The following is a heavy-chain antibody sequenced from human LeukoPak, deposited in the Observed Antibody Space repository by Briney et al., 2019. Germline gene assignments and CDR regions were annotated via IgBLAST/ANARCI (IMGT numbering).Heavy chain of an antibody. CDR3: AKVARFNWNDRFDY. Sequence: GGSLRLSCAASGFTFSSYGMHWVRQAPGKGLEWVAFIRYDGDIKYYADSVKGRFTISRDNSKNTLYLQMNSLRAEDTAAYYCAKVARFNWNDRFDYWGQGTLVTVSS. CDR1: GFTFSSYG. J-gene: IGHJ4*02. CDR2: IRYDGDIK. D-gene: IGHD1-20*01. V-gene: IGHV3-30*02.